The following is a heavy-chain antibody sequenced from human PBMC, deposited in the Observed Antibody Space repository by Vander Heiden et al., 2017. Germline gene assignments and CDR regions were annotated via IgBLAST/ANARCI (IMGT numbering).Heavy chain of an antibody. CDR1: GYSISSGYY. D-gene: IGHD6-13*01. CDR3: AREITAAVDY. J-gene: IGHJ4*02. CDR2: IYHSGST. Sequence: QVQLQESGPGLVKPSETLSLTCAVSGYSISSGYYWGWIRQPPGKGLEWIGSIYHSGSTYYNPSLKSRVTISVDTSKNQFSLKLSSVTAADTAVYYCAREITAAVDYWGQGTLVTVSS. V-gene: IGHV4-38-2*02.